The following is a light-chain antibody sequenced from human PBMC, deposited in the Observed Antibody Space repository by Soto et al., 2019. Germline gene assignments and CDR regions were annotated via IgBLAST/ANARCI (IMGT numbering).Light chain of an antibody. J-gene: IGKJ5*01. V-gene: IGKV3-11*01. CDR2: DAS. CDR1: QSVSSY. CDR3: KQRSNWIN. Sequence: EIVFTHSPSALSLSPVERATLSFMASQSVSSYLAWYQQKPGQAPRLLIYDASNRATGIPARFSGSGSGKDFTLTISSLEPEDFAVYYCKQRSNWINFGQGTRLEIK.